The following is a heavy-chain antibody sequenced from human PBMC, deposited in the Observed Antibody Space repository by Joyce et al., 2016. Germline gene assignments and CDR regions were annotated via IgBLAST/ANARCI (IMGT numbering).Heavy chain of an antibody. CDR2: IYYSRST. Sequence: QVQLQESGPGLVKPSETLSLTCSVSSGSVSGSSYYWSWIRQSPGKGLEWIGYIYYSRSTKYNPSLNSRVTISLDTSKNQFSLSLRSVTAADTAVYYCAREWELALDLWGQGTLVTVSS. D-gene: IGHD1-26*01. J-gene: IGHJ5*02. CDR3: AREWELALDL. V-gene: IGHV4-61*01. CDR1: SGSVSGSSYY.